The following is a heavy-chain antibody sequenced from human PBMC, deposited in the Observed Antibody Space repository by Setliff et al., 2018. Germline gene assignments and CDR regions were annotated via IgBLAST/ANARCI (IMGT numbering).Heavy chain of an antibody. CDR3: ARSLGSGSYYNSRPFYSDY. Sequence: ASVKVSCKTSGYAFITFGMSWVRQAPGQGLEWMGWMSPVYGIANYARKFQGRDTLTADTSTTTAYLELASLRDDDTAVYFCARSLGSGSYYNSRPFYSDYWGQGTLVTVSS. CDR1: GYAFITFG. D-gene: IGHD3-10*01. CDR2: MSPVYGIA. J-gene: IGHJ4*02. V-gene: IGHV1-18*01.